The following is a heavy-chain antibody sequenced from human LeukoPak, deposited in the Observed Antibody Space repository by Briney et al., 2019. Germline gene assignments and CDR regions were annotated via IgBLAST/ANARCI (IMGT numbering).Heavy chain of an antibody. J-gene: IGHJ5*02. D-gene: IGHD1-26*01. V-gene: IGHV3-66*02. CDR3: ARDQRSESYYPWVWFDP. CDR1: GFAVSTNY. CDR2: IYSDGST. Sequence: PGGSLRLSCAASGFAVSTNYLSWVRQAPGKGLEWVSVIYSDGSTYYTDSVKGRFTISRDNSKNTLYLQMNSLRPEDTAVYYCARDQRSESYYPWVWFDPWGQGTLVTVSS.